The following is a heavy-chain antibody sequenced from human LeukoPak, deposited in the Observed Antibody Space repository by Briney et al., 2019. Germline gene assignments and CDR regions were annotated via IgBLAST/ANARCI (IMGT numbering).Heavy chain of an antibody. J-gene: IGHJ6*02. Sequence: GGSLRLSCAVSGFTFSSYWVSRVRQVPGRGPEWVANVNRDGSETYYLDSVKGRFTISKDNAKNSLYLQMNSLRAEDTALYHCARNNGMDVWGQGTTVIVSS. CDR2: VNRDGSET. CDR3: ARNNGMDV. V-gene: IGHV3-7*03. CDR1: GFTFSSYW.